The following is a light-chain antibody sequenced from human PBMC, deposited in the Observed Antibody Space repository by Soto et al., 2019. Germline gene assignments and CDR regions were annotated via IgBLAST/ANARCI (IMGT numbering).Light chain of an antibody. J-gene: IGKJ5*01. CDR3: QQRSNWPSIT. CDR1: QSVNNKY. CDR2: GAS. Sequence: DIVLTQSPDTLSLSPGERATLSCRASQSVNNKYLAWYQQKPGQAPRLLIYGASSRATGIPDRFSGSGSGTDFTLTISSLEPEDFAVYYCQQRSNWPSITFGQGTRLEIK. V-gene: IGKV3D-20*02.